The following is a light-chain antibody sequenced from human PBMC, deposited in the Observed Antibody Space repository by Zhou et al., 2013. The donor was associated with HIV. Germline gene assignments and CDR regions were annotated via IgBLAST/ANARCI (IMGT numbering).Light chain of an antibody. Sequence: AIRMTQSPSSFSASTGDRVTITCRASQGISSWLAWYQQKPGKAPKLLIYAASTLQSGVPSRFSGSGSGTDFTLTISCLQSEDFATYYCQQYYSYRTFGQGTKVEIK. V-gene: IGKV1-8*01. CDR1: QGISSW. CDR2: AAS. J-gene: IGKJ1*01. CDR3: QQYYSYRT.